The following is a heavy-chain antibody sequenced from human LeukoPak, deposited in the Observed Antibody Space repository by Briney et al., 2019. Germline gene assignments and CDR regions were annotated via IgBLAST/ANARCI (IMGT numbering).Heavy chain of an antibody. Sequence: AAVKVTCNVSGKTLTELSMHWVRQAPGKGLEWMGGFDPEDGETIYAKKFQGRITMTEDTSTDTAYMELSSLRSDDAAVYYCASSGSNGWYGGADAFDIWGQGTMITVSS. D-gene: IGHD6-19*01. V-gene: IGHV1-24*01. CDR2: FDPEDGET. CDR3: ASSGSNGWYGGADAFDI. CDR1: GKTLTELS. J-gene: IGHJ3*02.